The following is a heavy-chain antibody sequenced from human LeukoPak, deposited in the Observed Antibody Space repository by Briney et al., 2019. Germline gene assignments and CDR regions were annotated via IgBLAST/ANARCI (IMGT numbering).Heavy chain of an antibody. J-gene: IGHJ6*04. D-gene: IGHD1-26*01. CDR2: MHSVGTT. CDR3: ARDGSSGRGYYYYYGMDV. Sequence: GGSLRLSCAASGFTVNTDYMSWVRQAPGKGLEWVSIMHSVGTTYYADSVKGRFTFSRDNSKNTLYLQMNNLRAEDTAVYYCARDGSSGRGYYYYYGMDVWGEGTTVTVSS. CDR1: GFTVNTDY. V-gene: IGHV3-53*01.